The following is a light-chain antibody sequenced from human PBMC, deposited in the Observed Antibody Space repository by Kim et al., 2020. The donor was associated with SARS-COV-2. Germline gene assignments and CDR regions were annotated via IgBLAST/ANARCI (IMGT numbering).Light chain of an antibody. Sequence: FAPGEIAPLSCRPSQPGISSFLAWYQQKPGQAPRLFIYGASSSATGIPDSFSGSGSGTDFTLTISRLEPEDFAVYYCQQYGSSPWTFGQGTKLEI. J-gene: IGKJ1*01. CDR1: QPGISSF. CDR2: GAS. V-gene: IGKV3-20*01. CDR3: QQYGSSPWT.